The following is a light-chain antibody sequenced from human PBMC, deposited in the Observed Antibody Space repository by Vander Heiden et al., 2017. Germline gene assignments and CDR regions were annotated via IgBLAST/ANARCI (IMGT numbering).Light chain of an antibody. CDR1: SSDVGAYNY. V-gene: IGLV2-14*03. CDR3: SSYTSSNTLV. J-gene: IGLJ1*01. CDR2: DVT. Sequence: QSALTQPASVSGSPGKSITISCTGTSSDVGAYNYVSWYQQHPGKAPKLIIYDVTNRSSGVSNRFSGSKSGNTASLTTSGLQAEDEADYYCSSYTSSNTLVFGTGTKVTVL.